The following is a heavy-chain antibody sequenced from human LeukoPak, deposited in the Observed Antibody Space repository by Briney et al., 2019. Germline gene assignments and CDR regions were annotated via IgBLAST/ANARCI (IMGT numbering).Heavy chain of an antibody. CDR1: GFTFSDYF. CDR2: ISSSGSII. V-gene: IGHV3-11*01. Sequence: KPGGSLRLSCVVSGFTFSDYFMSWIRQAPEKGLEWVSYISSSGSIIYYADSVKGRFTISRDNAENSLHLQMNSLRAEDTAVYYCARQGHCSGGTCYWSGWFDPWGQGTLVTVSS. J-gene: IGHJ5*02. D-gene: IGHD2-15*01. CDR3: ARQGHCSGGTCYWSGWFDP.